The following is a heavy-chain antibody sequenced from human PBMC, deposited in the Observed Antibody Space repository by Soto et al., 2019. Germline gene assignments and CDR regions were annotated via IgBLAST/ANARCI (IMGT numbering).Heavy chain of an antibody. V-gene: IGHV2-5*02. J-gene: IGHJ4*02. D-gene: IGHD2-2*01. CDR3: AHRPNCSSTSRYYFDY. CDR1: GFSLSTSGVG. Sequence: KESGPTLVKPTQTLTLTCTFSGFSLSTSGVGVGWIRQPPGKALEWLALIYWDDDKRYSPSLKSRLTITKDTSKNQVVLTMTNMDPVDTATYYCAHRPNCSSTSRYYFDYWGQGTLVTVSS. CDR2: IYWDDDK.